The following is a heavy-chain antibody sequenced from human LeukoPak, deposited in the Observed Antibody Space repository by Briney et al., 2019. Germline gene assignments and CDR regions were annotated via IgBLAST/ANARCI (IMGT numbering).Heavy chain of an antibody. V-gene: IGHV1-18*01. Sequence: GASVKVSCKASGYTFTSYGISWVRQAPGQGLEWMGWISAYNGNTNYAQKLQGRVTMTTDTSTSTAYMELRSLRSDDTAVYYCARDEQLDDNCKRSGGSCYLGLYYGMDVWGQGTTVTVSS. J-gene: IGHJ6*02. CDR2: ISAYNGNT. CDR3: ARDEQLDDNCKRSGGSCYLGLYYGMDV. D-gene: IGHD2-15*01. CDR1: GYTFTSYG.